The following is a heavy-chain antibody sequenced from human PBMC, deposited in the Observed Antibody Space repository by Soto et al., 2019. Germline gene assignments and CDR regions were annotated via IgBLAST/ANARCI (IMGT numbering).Heavy chain of an antibody. CDR2: ISYDGSNK. V-gene: IGHV3-30*18. D-gene: IGHD6-13*01. CDR1: GFTFSSYG. Sequence: GGSLRLSCAASGFTFSSYGMHWVRQAPGKGLEWVAVISYDGSNKYYADSVKGRFTISRDNSKNTLYLQMNSLRAEDTAVYYCAKDRGSSWYSFDYWGQGTLVTVSS. CDR3: AKDRGSSWYSFDY. J-gene: IGHJ4*02.